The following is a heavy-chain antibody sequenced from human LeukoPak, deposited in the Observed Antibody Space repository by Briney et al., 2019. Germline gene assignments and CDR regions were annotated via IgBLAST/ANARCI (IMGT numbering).Heavy chain of an antibody. V-gene: IGHV3-21*01. CDR2: ISSSGTSK. Sequence: GGSLRLSCAASGFPFGSHAMKWVRQAPGKGLEWVSVISSSGTSKYYIDSVEDRFTISRDNAKNSLYLQMNSLRAEDTAVYYCARDAAAAYWGQGTLVTVSS. CDR1: GFPFGSHA. D-gene: IGHD6-13*01. CDR3: ARDAAAAY. J-gene: IGHJ4*02.